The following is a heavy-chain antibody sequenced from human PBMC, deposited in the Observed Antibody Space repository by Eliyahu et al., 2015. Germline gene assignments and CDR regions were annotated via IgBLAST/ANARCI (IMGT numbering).Heavy chain of an antibody. D-gene: IGHD6-19*01. CDR1: GGSFSGYY. Sequence: QVQLQQWGAGLLKPSETLSLXCAVYGGSFSGYYWSWIRQPPGKGLEWIGEINHSGSTNYNPSLKSRVTISVDTSKNQFSLKLSSVTAADTAVYYCARLKLGSGWFDFDPWGQGTLVTVSS. J-gene: IGHJ5*02. CDR2: INHSGST. V-gene: IGHV4-34*01. CDR3: ARLKLGSGWFDFDP.